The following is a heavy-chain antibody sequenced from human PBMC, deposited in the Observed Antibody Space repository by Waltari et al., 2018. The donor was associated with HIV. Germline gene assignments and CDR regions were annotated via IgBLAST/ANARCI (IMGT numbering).Heavy chain of an antibody. CDR3: ARHSSSHPYYYAMDV. D-gene: IGHD6-13*01. Sequence: EVQLLESGGGLVQPGQSLRISCTVSGFSFVTYAMSWVRQAPGKGREWVSAISGNGDHTFYADAVEGRFTISRDNSKRTRYLQMNSLRAEDTALYYCARHSSSHPYYYAMDVWGQGTTVTVSS. J-gene: IGHJ6*02. V-gene: IGHV3-23*01. CDR1: GFSFVTYA. CDR2: ISGNGDHT.